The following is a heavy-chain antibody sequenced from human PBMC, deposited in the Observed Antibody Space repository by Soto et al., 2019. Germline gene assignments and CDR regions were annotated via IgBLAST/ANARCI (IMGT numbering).Heavy chain of an antibody. CDR1: GYSFTSYW. Sequence: PGESLKISCKGSGYSFTSYWISWVRQMPGKGLEWMGRIDPSDSYTNYSPSFQGHVTISADKSISTAYLQWSSLKASDTAMYYFARQAPGEMATIVFDYWGQGTLVTVSS. CDR3: ARQAPGEMATIVFDY. V-gene: IGHV5-10-1*01. CDR2: IDPSDSYT. J-gene: IGHJ4*02. D-gene: IGHD5-12*01.